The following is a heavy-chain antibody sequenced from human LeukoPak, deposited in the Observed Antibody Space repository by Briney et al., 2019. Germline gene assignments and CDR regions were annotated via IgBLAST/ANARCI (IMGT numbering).Heavy chain of an antibody. J-gene: IGHJ5*02. V-gene: IGHV1-2*02. D-gene: IGHD2-2*01. CDR1: GYTFTGYY. CDR2: IKPNNGGT. Sequence: GSVRVSCKASGYTFTGYYMHWVRPAPGQGLEWMGWIKPNNGGTNYAQKFQGRFTMTRDTSISTAYMELSRLRSDDTAVYYCARARGDIVVVPAAIWFDLWGQGTLVTVSS. CDR3: ARARGDIVVVPAAIWFDL.